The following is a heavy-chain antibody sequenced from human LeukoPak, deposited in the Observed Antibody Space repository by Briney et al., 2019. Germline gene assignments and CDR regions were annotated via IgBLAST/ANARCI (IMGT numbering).Heavy chain of an antibody. CDR3: ARGTPRLLWFGESFDY. V-gene: IGHV4-39*07. Sequence: SETLSLTCTVPGGSISSTNYYWAWIRQPPGKGLEWIGTIYYSGSTYYTPSLKSRVTISVDTSKNQFSLKLSSVTAADTAVYYCARGTPRLLWFGESFDYWGQGTLVTVSS. D-gene: IGHD3-10*01. CDR2: IYYSGST. J-gene: IGHJ4*02. CDR1: GGSISSTNYY.